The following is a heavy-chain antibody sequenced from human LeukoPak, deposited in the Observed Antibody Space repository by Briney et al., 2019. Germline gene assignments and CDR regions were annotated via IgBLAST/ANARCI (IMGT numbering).Heavy chain of an antibody. J-gene: IGHJ4*02. CDR3: ARGASSNYYDSSGYGY. D-gene: IGHD3-22*01. CDR2: IKQDGSER. Sequence: GGSLRLSCAASRFTFTTYWMSWVRQAPGKGLEWVANIKQDGSERYYVDSVKGRFTISRDNAKNSLYLQMNSLRAEDTAVYYCARGASSNYYDSSGYGYRGQGTLVTVSS. V-gene: IGHV3-7*01. CDR1: RFTFTTYW.